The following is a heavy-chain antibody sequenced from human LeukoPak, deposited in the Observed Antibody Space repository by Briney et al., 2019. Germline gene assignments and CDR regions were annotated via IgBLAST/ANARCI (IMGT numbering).Heavy chain of an antibody. CDR1: GFTVSSNY. D-gene: IGHD1-7*01. CDR2: IYSAGNT. V-gene: IGHV3-66*01. CDR3: ARATGTTFSYFDS. J-gene: IGHJ4*02. Sequence: PGGSLRLSCAASGFTVSSNYMTWVRQAPGKGLEWVSFIYSAGNTYYADSVRGRFTIPRDNSKNTLYLQMNSLRAEDTAVYYCARATGTTFSYFDSWGQGTLVTVSS.